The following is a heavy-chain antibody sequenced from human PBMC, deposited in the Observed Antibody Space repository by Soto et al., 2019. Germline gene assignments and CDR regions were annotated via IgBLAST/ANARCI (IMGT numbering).Heavy chain of an antibody. V-gene: IGHV3-23*01. CDR2: ISGSGGST. Sequence: GGSLRLSCAASGFTFSSYAMSWVRQAPGKGLEWVSAISGSGGSTYYADSVKGRFTISRDNSKNTLYLQMNSLRAEDTAVYYCAKTLFRVVPAAMFYFDYWGQGTLVTVSS. D-gene: IGHD2-2*01. CDR1: GFTFSSYA. CDR3: AKTLFRVVPAAMFYFDY. J-gene: IGHJ4*02.